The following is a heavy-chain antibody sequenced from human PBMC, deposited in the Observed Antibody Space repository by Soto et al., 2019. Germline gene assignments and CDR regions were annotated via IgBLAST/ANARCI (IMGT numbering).Heavy chain of an antibody. Sequence: QVQLVQSGAEVKKPGASVKVSCKASGYTFTSYAMHWVRQAPGQRLEWMGWINAGNGNTKYSQKFQGRVTITRDTSASTAYMELSSLRSEDTAVYYCAREDEYSNSSADCGFDPWGQGTLVTVSS. V-gene: IGHV1-3*01. CDR2: INAGNGNT. J-gene: IGHJ5*02. D-gene: IGHD6-6*01. CDR3: AREDEYSNSSADCGFDP. CDR1: GYTFTSYA.